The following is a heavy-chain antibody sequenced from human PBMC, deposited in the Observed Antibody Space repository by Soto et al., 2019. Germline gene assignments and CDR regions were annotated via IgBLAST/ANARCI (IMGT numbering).Heavy chain of an antibody. CDR3: AKDICSGGSCYSCFDY. J-gene: IGHJ4*02. D-gene: IGHD2-15*01. Sequence: ESGGGLVQPGRSLRLSCAASGFTFDDYAMHWVRQAPGKGLEWVSGISWNSGSIGYADSVKGRFTISRDNAKNSLYLQMNSLRAEDTALYYCAKDICSGGSCYSCFDYWGQGTLVTVSS. CDR2: ISWNSGSI. CDR1: GFTFDDYA. V-gene: IGHV3-9*01.